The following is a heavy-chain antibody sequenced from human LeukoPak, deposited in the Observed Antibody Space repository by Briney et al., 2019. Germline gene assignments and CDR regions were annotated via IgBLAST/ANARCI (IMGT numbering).Heavy chain of an antibody. J-gene: IGHJ2*01. CDR1: GGSFSVYY. Sequence: SETLSLTCAVYGGSFSVYYWSWIRQPPGKGLEWIGEISHSGSTNYNPSLKSRVTKSVDTSKNQFSLKMRSVTAADTAVYYCARGRMNSGWYFDLWGRGTLVSVSS. D-gene: IGHD3-10*01. CDR3: ARGRMNSGWYFDL. CDR2: ISHSGST. V-gene: IGHV4-34*01.